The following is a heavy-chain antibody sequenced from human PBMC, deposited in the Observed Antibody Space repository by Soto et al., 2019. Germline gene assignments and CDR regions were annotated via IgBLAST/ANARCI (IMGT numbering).Heavy chain of an antibody. CDR2: ISYSGST. D-gene: IGHD6-19*01. V-gene: IGHV4-39*01. J-gene: IGHJ4*02. Sequence: QLQLQESGPGLVKPSETLSLTCTVSGGSISSSSYYWGWIRQPPGKGLEWIGSISYSGSTYYNPSLKSRVTISVDTSKNQFSLKLSSVTAADTAVYYCARHRGRTDLGFDSSGWPLSFDYWGQGALVTVSS. CDR3: ARHRGRTDLGFDSSGWPLSFDY. CDR1: GGSISSSSYY.